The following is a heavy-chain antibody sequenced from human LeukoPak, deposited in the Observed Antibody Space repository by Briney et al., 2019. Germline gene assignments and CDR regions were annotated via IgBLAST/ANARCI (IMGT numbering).Heavy chain of an antibody. V-gene: IGHV3-21*01. J-gene: IGHJ4*02. CDR1: GFTFSSYS. Sequence: GGSLRLSCAASGFTFSSYSMNWVRQAPGKGLEWVSSISSSSSSYIYYADSVKGRFTISRDNAKNSLYLQMNSLRAEDTAVYYCARDKSPYYYDSSGYPIDYWGQGTLVTVSS. CDR3: ARDKSPYYYDSSGYPIDY. CDR2: ISSSSSSYI. D-gene: IGHD3-22*01.